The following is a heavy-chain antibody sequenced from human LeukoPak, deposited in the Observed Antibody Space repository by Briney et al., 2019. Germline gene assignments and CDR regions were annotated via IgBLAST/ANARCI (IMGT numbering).Heavy chain of an antibody. CDR2: IYYSGNT. Sequence: SETLSLTCTVSGGSISSYYWSWIRQPPGKGLEWFGYIYYSGNTNYNPSPKSRVTISVDTSKNQFSLKLSSVTAADTAVYYCARVGLPYAFDIWGQGTMVTVSS. J-gene: IGHJ3*02. V-gene: IGHV4-59*01. D-gene: IGHD2-15*01. CDR3: ARVGLPYAFDI. CDR1: GGSISSYY.